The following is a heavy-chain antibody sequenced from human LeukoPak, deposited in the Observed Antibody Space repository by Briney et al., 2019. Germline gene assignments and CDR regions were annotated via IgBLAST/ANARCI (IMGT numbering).Heavy chain of an antibody. J-gene: IGHJ4*02. CDR3: AKAHGQQRSSYYFDY. CDR1: GFSFDDYG. V-gene: IGHV3-9*01. D-gene: IGHD6-6*01. CDR2: ISWNSGSI. Sequence: PGGSLRLSCAASGFSFDDYGMNWVRQAPGKGLEWVSGISWNSGSIGYADSVKGRFTISRDNAKNSLYLQMNSLRAEDTALYYCAKAHGQQRSSYYFDYWGQGTLVTVSS.